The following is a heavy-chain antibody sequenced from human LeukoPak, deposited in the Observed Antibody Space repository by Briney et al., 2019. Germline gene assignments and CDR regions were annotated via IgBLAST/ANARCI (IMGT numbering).Heavy chain of an antibody. CDR2: ISGSGDST. J-gene: IGHJ6*03. V-gene: IGHV3-23*01. Sequence: GGSLRLSCTASGLSLNNYAMSWVRQAPGKGLEWVSAISGSGDSTYYADSVKGRFTISRDNSKNTLYLQMNSLRAEDTAVYYCAREYMDVWGKGTTVTISS. CDR3: AREYMDV. CDR1: GLSLNNYA.